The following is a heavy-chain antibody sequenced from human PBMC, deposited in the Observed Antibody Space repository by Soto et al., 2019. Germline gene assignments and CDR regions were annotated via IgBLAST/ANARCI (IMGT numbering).Heavy chain of an antibody. J-gene: IGHJ3*01. V-gene: IGHV3-23*01. D-gene: IGHD1-26*01. CDR2: VTSSASST. CDR1: GFTFISFA. Sequence: GQLLESGGGMVQPGGSLRLSCAASGFTFISFAMNWVRLPPGRGREWVAAVTSSASSTHYADSVKGRFTISRDNSKNTLYLQMNSLRADDTAVYYCAKGGAVLLDPFDVWGQGTMVTVSS. CDR3: AKGGAVLLDPFDV.